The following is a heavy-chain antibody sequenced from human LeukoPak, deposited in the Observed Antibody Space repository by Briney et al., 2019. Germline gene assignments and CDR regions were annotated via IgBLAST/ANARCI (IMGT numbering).Heavy chain of an antibody. D-gene: IGHD3-22*01. CDR1: GGTFSSYA. V-gene: IGHV1-69*05. CDR2: IIPIFGTA. Sequence: SVKVSCKASGGTFSSYAISWVRQAPGQGLEWMGGIIPIFGTANYAQKFQGRVTITTDESTSTAYMELSSLRSEDTAVYYCARGPPYYYGSSGFYFDYWGQGTLVTVSS. J-gene: IGHJ4*02. CDR3: ARGPPYYYGSSGFYFDY.